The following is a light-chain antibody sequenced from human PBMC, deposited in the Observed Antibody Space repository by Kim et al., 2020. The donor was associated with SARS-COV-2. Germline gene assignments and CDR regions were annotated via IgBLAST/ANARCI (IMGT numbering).Light chain of an antibody. J-gene: IGLJ3*02. CDR1: SSDIGHYNF. CDR3: SSYTSITTVV. CDR2: DVT. Sequence: GQSITISCTGTSSDIGHYNFVSWYQQHPCEAPKLIIYDVTERPSGVSNRFSGSKSGNTASLTISGLQAEDEADYYCSSYTSITTVVFGGGTQLTVL. V-gene: IGLV2-14*03.